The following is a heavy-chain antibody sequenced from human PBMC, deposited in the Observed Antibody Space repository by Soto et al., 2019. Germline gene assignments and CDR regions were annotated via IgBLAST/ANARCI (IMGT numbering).Heavy chain of an antibody. CDR1: GGTFSSYT. Sequence: ASVKVSCKASGGTFSSYTISWVRQAPGQGLEWMGRIIPILGIANYAQKFQGRVTITADKSTSTAYMELSSLRSEDTAVYYCARDPSSSTNYYYMDVWGKGTTVTVSS. CDR3: ARDPSSSTNYYYMDV. CDR2: IIPILGIA. V-gene: IGHV1-69*04. D-gene: IGHD2-2*01. J-gene: IGHJ6*03.